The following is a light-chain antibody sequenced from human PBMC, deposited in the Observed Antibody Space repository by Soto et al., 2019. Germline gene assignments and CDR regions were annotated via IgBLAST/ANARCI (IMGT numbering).Light chain of an antibody. CDR1: QSISNY. V-gene: IGKV1-39*01. CDR2: AAS. CDR3: QRSSSPLWM. Sequence: DIQMTQSPSSLSASVGDRVTITCRASQSISNYLNWYQQKPGKALKLLIYAASSMQSGVPARFSGSGSETDFTLTISSLQPDDSATYYCQRSSSPLWMFGQGTKVEV. J-gene: IGKJ1*01.